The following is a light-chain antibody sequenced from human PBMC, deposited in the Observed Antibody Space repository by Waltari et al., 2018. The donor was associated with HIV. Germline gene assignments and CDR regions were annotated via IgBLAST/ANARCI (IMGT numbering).Light chain of an antibody. CDR2: GNS. Sequence: QSVLPQPPSVSGAPGQRVTISCTGSSSNIGAGYDVHWYQQLPGTAPNLLIYGNSNRPSGVPDRFSGSKSGTSASLAITGLQAEDEADYYCQSYDSTGVFGGGTKLTVL. J-gene: IGLJ3*02. CDR3: QSYDSTGV. V-gene: IGLV1-40*01. CDR1: SSNIGAGYD.